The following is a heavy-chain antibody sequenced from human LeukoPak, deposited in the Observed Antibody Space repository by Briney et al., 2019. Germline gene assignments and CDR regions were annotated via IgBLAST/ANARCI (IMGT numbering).Heavy chain of an antibody. V-gene: IGHV3-21*01. J-gene: IGHJ4*02. CDR2: ISSTSSYI. CDR3: ARENDILTGYSAELDY. CDR1: GFTFSTYS. D-gene: IGHD3-9*01. Sequence: PGGSLRLSCAASGFTFSTYSMNWVRQAPGKGLEWVSSISSTSSYIYYADSVKGRFTISRDNANNSLYLQMNSLRAEDTALYYCARENDILTGYSAELDYWGQGTLVTVYS.